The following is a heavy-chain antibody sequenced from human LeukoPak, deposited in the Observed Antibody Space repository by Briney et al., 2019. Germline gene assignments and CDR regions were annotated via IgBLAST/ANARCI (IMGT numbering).Heavy chain of an antibody. CDR2: INAGNGNT. Sequence: VASVKLSCKASGYTFTSYAMHWVRQAPGQRLEWMGWINAGNGNTKYSQKLQGRVTITRDTSASTAYMELSSLRSEDTAVYYCARGNYCSGGSCHKYDAFDIWGQGTMVTVSS. CDR1: GYTFTSYA. J-gene: IGHJ3*02. V-gene: IGHV1-3*01. CDR3: ARGNYCSGGSCHKYDAFDI. D-gene: IGHD2-15*01.